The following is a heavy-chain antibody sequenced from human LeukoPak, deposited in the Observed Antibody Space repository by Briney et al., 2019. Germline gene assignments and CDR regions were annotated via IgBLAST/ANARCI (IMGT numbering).Heavy chain of an antibody. CDR1: GGSISSYY. D-gene: IGHD4-17*01. Sequence: SETLSLTCTVSGGSISSYYWSWIRQPPGKGLEWIGYIYYSGSTNYNPSLKSRVTISVDASKKQFSLKLRSVTAADTAVYYCARDKGDYGDYYWFDPWGQGTLVTVSS. V-gene: IGHV4-59*01. CDR3: ARDKGDYGDYYWFDP. CDR2: IYYSGST. J-gene: IGHJ5*02.